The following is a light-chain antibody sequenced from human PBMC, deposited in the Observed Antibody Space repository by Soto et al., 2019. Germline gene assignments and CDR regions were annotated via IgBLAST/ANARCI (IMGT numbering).Light chain of an antibody. CDR3: QQYNSYSQT. V-gene: IGKV1-5*01. Sequence: DIQMTQSPSTLSASVGDRVTMAFRASQSISSWLAWYQQKPGKAPNLLIYDASALESGVPSRFSGSGSGTEFTLTIGSLQPDDFATYYCQQYNSYSQTFGQGTKV. J-gene: IGKJ1*01. CDR1: QSISSW. CDR2: DAS.